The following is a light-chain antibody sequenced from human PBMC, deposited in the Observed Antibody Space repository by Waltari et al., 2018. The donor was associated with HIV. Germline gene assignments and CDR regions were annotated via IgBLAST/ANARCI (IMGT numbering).Light chain of an antibody. CDR1: SSDIGGYNY. Sequence: QSALTQPASVSGSPGQSITISCTGPSSDIGGYNYVSWYQQRPGKAPKLMIYDVSKRPSGVSNRFSGSKSGNTASLTISGLQAEDETDYYCCSYAGSRTWVFGGGTKLTVL. J-gene: IGLJ3*02. CDR2: DVS. CDR3: CSYAGSRTWV. V-gene: IGLV2-23*02.